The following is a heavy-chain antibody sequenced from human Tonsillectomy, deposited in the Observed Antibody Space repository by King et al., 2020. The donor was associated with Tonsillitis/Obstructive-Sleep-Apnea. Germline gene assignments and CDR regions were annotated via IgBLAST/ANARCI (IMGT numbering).Heavy chain of an antibody. D-gene: IGHD6-19*01. Sequence: QVQLVESGGGVVQPGRSLRLSCAASGFTFSTFAMHWVRQAPGKGLEWVTIISYDASNKYYADSVKGRFSISRDNSKNTLYLQMYSLRAEDTAVYYCARDCPPSGNSHGWPDYWGQGVLVTVSS. CDR2: ISYDASNK. J-gene: IGHJ4*02. CDR3: ARDCPPSGNSHGWPDY. V-gene: IGHV3-30*04. CDR1: GFTFSTFA.